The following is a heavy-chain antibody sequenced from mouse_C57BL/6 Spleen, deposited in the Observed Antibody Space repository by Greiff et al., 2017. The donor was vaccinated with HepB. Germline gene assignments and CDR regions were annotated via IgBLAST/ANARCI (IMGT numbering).Heavy chain of an antibody. D-gene: IGHD2-3*01. CDR3: ARRRLLRSMDY. CDR2: INPNNGGT. V-gene: IGHV1-18*01. Sequence: EVQLQQSGPELVKPGASVKIPCKASGYTFTDYNMDWVKQSHGKSLEWIGDINPNNGGTIYNQKFKGKATLTVDKSSSTAYMELRSLTSEDTAVYYCARRRLLRSMDYWDQGTSVTVSS. CDR1: GYTFTDYN. J-gene: IGHJ4*01.